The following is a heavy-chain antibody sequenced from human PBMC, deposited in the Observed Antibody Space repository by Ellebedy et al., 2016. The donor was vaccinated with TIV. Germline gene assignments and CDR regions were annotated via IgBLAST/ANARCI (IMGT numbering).Heavy chain of an antibody. CDR1: GFGFSSYG. CDR2: ISYDGSDK. J-gene: IGHJ6*02. V-gene: IGHV3-30*03. D-gene: IGHD3-16*02. Sequence: GGSLRLSCAASGFGFSSYGMHWVRQAPGKGLEWVATISYDGSDKDYTDSVKGRFTISRDKSRNTVYLEMNSLRPEDTAVYYCARVRSSYGMDVWGQGTTVTVSS. CDR3: ARVRSSYGMDV.